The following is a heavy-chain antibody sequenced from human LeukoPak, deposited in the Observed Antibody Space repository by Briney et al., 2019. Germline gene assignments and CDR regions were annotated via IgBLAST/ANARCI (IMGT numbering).Heavy chain of an antibody. V-gene: IGHV4-31*03. CDR2: IYYSGST. Sequence: SETQSLTCTVSGGSISSGGYYWSWIRQHPGKGLEWIGYIYYSGSTNYNPSLKSRVTISVDTSKNQFSLKLTSVTAADTAVYYCARPLGQGNEYGMDVWGQGTTVTVSS. CDR1: GGSISSGGYY. CDR3: ARPLGQGNEYGMDV. J-gene: IGHJ6*02. D-gene: IGHD1-1*01.